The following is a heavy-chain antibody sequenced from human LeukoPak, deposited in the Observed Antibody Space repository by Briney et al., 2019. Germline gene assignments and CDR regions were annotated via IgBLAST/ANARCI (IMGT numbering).Heavy chain of an antibody. CDR1: GYTFTSYG. J-gene: IGHJ4*02. Sequence: SVKVSCKASGYTFTSYGISWVRQAPGQGLEWMGGIIPIFGTANYAQKFQGRVTITADESTCTAYMELSSLRSEDTAVYYCARVAAARNREFDYWGQGTLVTVSS. D-gene: IGHD6-13*01. CDR2: IIPIFGTA. V-gene: IGHV1-69*13. CDR3: ARVAAARNREFDY.